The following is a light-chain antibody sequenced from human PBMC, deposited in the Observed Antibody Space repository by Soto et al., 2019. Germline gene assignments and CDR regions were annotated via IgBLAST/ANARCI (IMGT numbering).Light chain of an antibody. CDR2: GAS. Sequence: EVEMTQSPVTPSLAPGERVTLSCRARESVSTNLAWYQQKAGQAPRLLIYGASTRATGIPARFSGRGSGTEFTLTLSGLQSEDFAVYYCQQYSIWREFGQGTK. V-gene: IGKV3-15*01. CDR3: QQYSIWRE. CDR1: ESVSTN. J-gene: IGKJ1*01.